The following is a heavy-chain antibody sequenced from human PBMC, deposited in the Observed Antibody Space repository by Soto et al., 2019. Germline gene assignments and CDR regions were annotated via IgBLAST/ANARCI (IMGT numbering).Heavy chain of an antibody. J-gene: IGHJ4*02. CDR2: INIVGGNT. CDR3: SKNYYFDS. CDR1: GFNFSNYA. Sequence: VQLLESGGDLVQPGGSLRLSWAGSGFNFSNYAKSWVRQAPGKALEWVSSINIVGGNTNYADSVRGRFTMSRDDSKNTVFLQMNSLRAEDTAIYYCSKNYYFDSWGQGTLVTVSS. V-gene: IGHV3-23*01.